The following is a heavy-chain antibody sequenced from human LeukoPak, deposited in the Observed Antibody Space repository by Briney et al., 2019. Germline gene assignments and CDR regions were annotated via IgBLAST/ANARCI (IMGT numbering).Heavy chain of an antibody. CDR1: GFTFSSYA. CDR2: IPYDGSNK. Sequence: GGSLRLSCAASGFTFSSYAMHWVRQAPGKGLEWVAVIPYDGSNKYYADSVKGRFTISRDNSKNTLYLQMNSLRAEDTAVYYCATTGGYSSSWYAPDFDYWGQGTLVTVSS. CDR3: ATTGGYSSSWYAPDFDY. J-gene: IGHJ4*02. D-gene: IGHD6-13*01. V-gene: IGHV3-30-3*01.